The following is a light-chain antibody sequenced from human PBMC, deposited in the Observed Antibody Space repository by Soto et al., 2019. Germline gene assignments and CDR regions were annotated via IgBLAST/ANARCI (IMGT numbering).Light chain of an antibody. CDR3: QQYYSART. J-gene: IGKJ2*02. Sequence: DIVMTQSPDSLAVSLGERATINCKSSQSVLHSSNNKNYLAWYQQKPGQPPKLLIYWASTRESGVPDRFSGSGSGTDFTLTISSLLAEDVAVYYCQQYYSARTFGQGTKLEIK. CDR2: WAS. V-gene: IGKV4-1*01. CDR1: QSVLHSSNNKNY.